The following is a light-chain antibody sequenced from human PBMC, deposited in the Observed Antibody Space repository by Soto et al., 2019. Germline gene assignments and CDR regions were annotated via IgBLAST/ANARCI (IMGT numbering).Light chain of an antibody. Sequence: QSVLTQPASVSGSPGQSITISCTGTSSDVGGYNYVSWYQHHPGKAPKLMIYDVSNRPSGVSNRFSGSKSGDTASLTISGLQAEDEADYYCSSYTSGSTLGVFGGGTKLTVL. CDR1: SSDVGGYNY. V-gene: IGLV2-14*03. CDR3: SSYTSGSTLGV. J-gene: IGLJ2*01. CDR2: DVS.